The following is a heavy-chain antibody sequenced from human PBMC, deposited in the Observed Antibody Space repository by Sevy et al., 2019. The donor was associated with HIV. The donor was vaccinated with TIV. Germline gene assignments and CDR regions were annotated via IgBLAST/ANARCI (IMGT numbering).Heavy chain of an antibody. V-gene: IGHV7-4-1*02. CDR2: INTNTGNP. CDR1: GYTFTSYA. D-gene: IGHD3-9*01. Sequence: ASVKVSCKASGYTFTSYAMNWVRQAPGQGLEWMGWINTNTGNPTYAQGFTGRFVFSLDTSVSTAYLQISSLKAEDTAVYYCARGTLLRYFDWSYRYNWFDPWGHGTLVTVSS. J-gene: IGHJ5*02. CDR3: ARGTLLRYFDWSYRYNWFDP.